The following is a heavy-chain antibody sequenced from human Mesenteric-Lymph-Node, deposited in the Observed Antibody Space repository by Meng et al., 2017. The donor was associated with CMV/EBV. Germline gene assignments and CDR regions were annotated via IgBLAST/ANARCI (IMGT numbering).Heavy chain of an antibody. V-gene: IGHV1-2*02. D-gene: IGHD4/OR15-4a*01. CDR1: GYTPINYP. CDR3: ARYGVNEYYFDY. J-gene: IGHJ4*02. CDR2: ISAHSGGI. Sequence: ASVKVSCKASGYTPINYPINWVRQAPGQGLEWMGWISAHSGGINLAQKFQGRVTMTRDTSINTAYMEISRLRSDDTAIYYCARYGVNEYYFDYWGQGTLVTVSS.